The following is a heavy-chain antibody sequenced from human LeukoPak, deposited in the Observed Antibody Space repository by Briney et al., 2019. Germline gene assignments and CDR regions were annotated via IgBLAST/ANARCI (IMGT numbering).Heavy chain of an antibody. Sequence: GGSLTLSCAASGFTFSRDWMSWVRQAPGKGLEWVANINQDGSVKDYVDSVQGRFTISRDSAKNSLFLQMSSLGAEDTAVYYCARDVNWGYFDFWGQGALVTVSS. V-gene: IGHV3-7*01. D-gene: IGHD7-27*01. CDR3: ARDVNWGYFDF. J-gene: IGHJ4*02. CDR2: INQDGSVK. CDR1: GFTFSRDW.